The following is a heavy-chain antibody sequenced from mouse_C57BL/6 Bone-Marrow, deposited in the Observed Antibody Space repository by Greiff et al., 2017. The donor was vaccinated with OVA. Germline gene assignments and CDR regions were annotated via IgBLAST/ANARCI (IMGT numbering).Heavy chain of an antibody. Sequence: VQLKESGEGLVKPGGSLKLSCAASGFTFSSYAMSWVRQTPEKRLEWVAYISSGGDYIYYADTVKGRFTISRDNARNTLYLQMSSLKSEDTAMYYCTRVYYYDYDGENAMDYWGQGTSVTVSS. J-gene: IGHJ4*01. CDR1: GFTFSSYA. D-gene: IGHD2-4*01. CDR2: ISSGGDYI. V-gene: IGHV5-9-1*02. CDR3: TRVYYYDYDGENAMDY.